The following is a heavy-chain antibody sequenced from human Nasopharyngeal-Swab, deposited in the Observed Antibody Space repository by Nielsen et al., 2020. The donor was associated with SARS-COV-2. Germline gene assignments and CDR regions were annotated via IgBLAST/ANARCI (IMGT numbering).Heavy chain of an antibody. CDR2: ISSSGSTI. CDR1: GFTFSDYY. D-gene: IGHD3-10*01. CDR3: ARDPHYYGSRGGPWFDP. J-gene: IGHJ5*02. Sequence: GGSLRLSCAASGFTFSDYYMSWIRQATGTGVEWVSYISSSGSTIYYADSVKGRFTISRDNAKNSLYLQMNSLRAEDTAVYYCARDPHYYGSRGGPWFDPWGQGTLVTVSS. V-gene: IGHV3-11*01.